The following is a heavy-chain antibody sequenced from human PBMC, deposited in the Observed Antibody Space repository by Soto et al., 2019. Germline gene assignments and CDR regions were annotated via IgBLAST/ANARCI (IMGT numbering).Heavy chain of an antibody. CDR1: GGSFSGYY. V-gene: IGHV4-34*01. Sequence: QVQLQQWGAGLLKPSETLSLTCAVYGGSFSGYYWSWIRQPPGKGLEWIGEINHSGSTNYNPSLESRVTTSVDTSKHQFALKLCSGAGAFTSVYYCAREYCRCGSCYSIDYWGQGTLVVVSS. CDR2: INHSGST. D-gene: IGHD2-15*01. CDR3: AREYCRCGSCYSIDY. J-gene: IGHJ4*02.